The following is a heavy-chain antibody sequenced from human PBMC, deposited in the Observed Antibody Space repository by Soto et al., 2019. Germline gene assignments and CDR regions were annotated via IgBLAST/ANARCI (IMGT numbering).Heavy chain of an antibody. V-gene: IGHV3-23*01. CDR2: ISGSGGDT. Sequence: GGSLRLSCAVSGFTFSSYAMSWVRQAPGKGLEWVSAISGSGGDTNYADSVKGRFTISRDNSKNTLYLQMNSLRAEDTAVYYCAKDQYYYDNRPTDYWGQGTPVTVSS. J-gene: IGHJ4*02. CDR1: GFTFSSYA. D-gene: IGHD3-22*01. CDR3: AKDQYYYDNRPTDY.